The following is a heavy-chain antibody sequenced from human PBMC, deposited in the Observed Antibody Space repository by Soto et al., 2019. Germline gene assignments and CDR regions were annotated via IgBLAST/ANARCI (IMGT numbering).Heavy chain of an antibody. CDR3: ARGPCSSTSRYGESDY. V-gene: IGHV4-34*01. CDR1: GGSFSGYY. D-gene: IGHD2-2*01. CDR2: INHSGST. Sequence: QVQLQQWGAGLLKPSETLSLTCAVYGGSFSGYYWSWIRQPPGKWLEWIGEINHSGSTNYNPSIMSVITMSVATCKNQFTMKLSSVTAADTAVYYCARGPCSSTSRYGESDYWGQGTLVTFSS. J-gene: IGHJ4*02.